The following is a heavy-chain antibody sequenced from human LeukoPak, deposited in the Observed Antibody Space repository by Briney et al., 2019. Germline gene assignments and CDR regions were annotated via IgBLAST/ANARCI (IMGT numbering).Heavy chain of an antibody. D-gene: IGHD5-24*01. V-gene: IGHV4-34*01. CDR1: GGSFSGYY. CDR3: ARHGQPYNRVNFDY. Sequence: SETLSLTCAVYGGSFSGYYWSRIRQPPGKGLEWIGEIDHSGSTNYNPSLKSRVTISVDTSKNQFSLKLSSVTAADTAVYYCARHGQPYNRVNFDYWGQGTLVTVSS. J-gene: IGHJ4*02. CDR2: IDHSGST.